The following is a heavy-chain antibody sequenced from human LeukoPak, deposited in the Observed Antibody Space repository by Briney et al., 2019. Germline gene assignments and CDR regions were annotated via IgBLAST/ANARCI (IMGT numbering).Heavy chain of an antibody. V-gene: IGHV3-30*04. D-gene: IGHD3-16*01. CDR2: ISYDGSNK. J-gene: IGHJ6*04. CDR3: ARGPLRAFAYYYGMDV. CDR1: GFTFSSYA. Sequence: GGSLRLSCAASGFTFSSYAMHWVRQAPGKGLEWVAVISYDGSNKYYADSVKGRFTISRDNSKNTLYPQMNSLRAEDTAVYYCARGPLRAFAYYYGMDVWGKGTTVTVSS.